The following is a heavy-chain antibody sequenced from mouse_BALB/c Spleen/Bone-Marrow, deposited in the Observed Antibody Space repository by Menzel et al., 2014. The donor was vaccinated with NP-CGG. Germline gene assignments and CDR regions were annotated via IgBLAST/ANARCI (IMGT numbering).Heavy chain of an antibody. Sequence: EVQEVASGGGLVKTGASLKLSRAASGFTFSDYYMHWVCQTPEKRLEWVATISDGSSYSYYPDSVKERITISRDKAKNTLYLQMSSLKSEDTAMYDCARVTNDYFDYRGQCTTLTVPS. CDR1: GFTFSDYY. CDR3: ARVTNDYFDY. J-gene: IGHJ2*01. CDR2: ISDGSSYS. D-gene: IGHD2-3*01. V-gene: IGHV5-4*02.